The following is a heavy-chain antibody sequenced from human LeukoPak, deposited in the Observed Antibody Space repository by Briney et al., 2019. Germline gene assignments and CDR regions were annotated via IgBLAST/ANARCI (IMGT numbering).Heavy chain of an antibody. D-gene: IGHD3-22*01. CDR3: ARDPYDSSGYHTRARGY. CDR2: IYSGGST. V-gene: IGHV3-66*02. CDR1: GFTVSSNY. Sequence: GGSLRLSCAASGFTVSSNYMSWVRQAPGKGLEWVSVIYSGGSTYYADSVKGRFTISRDNSKNTLYLQMNSLRAEDTAVYYCARDPYDSSGYHTRARGYWRQGTLVTVSS. J-gene: IGHJ4*02.